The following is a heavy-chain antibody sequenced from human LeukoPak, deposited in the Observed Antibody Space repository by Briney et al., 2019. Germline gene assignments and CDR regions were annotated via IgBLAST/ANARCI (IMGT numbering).Heavy chain of an antibody. CDR1: GFTFSSYG. D-gene: IGHD6-13*01. Sequence: GGSLRLSCAASGFTFSSYGMHWVRQAPGKGLEWVAVISYDGSNKYYADSVKGRFTISRDNSKNTLYLQMNSLRAEDTAVYYCARPPIGAAGGYFDHWGQGTLVTFSS. V-gene: IGHV3-30*03. CDR2: ISYDGSNK. CDR3: ARPPIGAAGGYFDH. J-gene: IGHJ4*02.